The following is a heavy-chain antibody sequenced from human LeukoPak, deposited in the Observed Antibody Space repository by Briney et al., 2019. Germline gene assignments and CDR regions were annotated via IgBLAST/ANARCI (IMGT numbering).Heavy chain of an antibody. CDR1: GFTFSSRW. V-gene: IGHV3-74*01. CDR2: INREGSRT. CDR3: AGYYGMDV. Sequence: GGSLRLFRAASGFTFSSRWMHWVRQARGKGLVWVSRINREGSRTKHAASVKGRFTIYRANAKSTLYLKMNSLRAENTAVYYCAGYYGMDVWGQGTTVTVSS. J-gene: IGHJ6*02.